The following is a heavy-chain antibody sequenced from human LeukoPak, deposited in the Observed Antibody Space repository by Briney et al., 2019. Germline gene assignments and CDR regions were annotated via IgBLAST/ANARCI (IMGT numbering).Heavy chain of an antibody. D-gene: IGHD3-10*01. J-gene: IGHJ5*02. V-gene: IGHV3-9*01. CDR1: GFTFDDYA. CDR2: ISWNSGSI. Sequence: GRFLRLSCAASGFTFDDYAMHWVRQAPGKGLEWVSGISWNSGSIGYADSVKGRFTISRDNAKNSLYLQMNSLRAEDTALYYCAKGGRGLYNWFDPWGQGTLVTVSS. CDR3: AKGGRGLYNWFDP.